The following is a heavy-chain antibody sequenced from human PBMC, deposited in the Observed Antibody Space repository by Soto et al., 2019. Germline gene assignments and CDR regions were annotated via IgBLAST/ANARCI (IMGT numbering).Heavy chain of an antibody. Sequence: PGGSLRLSCAASGFTFSSYGMHWVRQAPGKGLEWVAVIWYDGSNKYYADSVKGRFTISRDNSKNTLYLQMNSLRAEDTAVYYCARDLYDFWSGYYRDAFDIWGQGTMVTVSS. V-gene: IGHV3-33*01. CDR2: IWYDGSNK. CDR1: GFTFSSYG. CDR3: ARDLYDFWSGYYRDAFDI. D-gene: IGHD3-3*01. J-gene: IGHJ3*02.